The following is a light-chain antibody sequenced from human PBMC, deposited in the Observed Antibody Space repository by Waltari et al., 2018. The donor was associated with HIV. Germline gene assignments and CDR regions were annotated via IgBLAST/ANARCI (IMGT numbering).Light chain of an antibody. J-gene: IGKJ1*01. CDR1: QSVSSY. CDR2: DAS. CDR3: QQRSNWPPWT. Sequence: EIVLTQSPATLSLSPGERATISCRASQSVSSYLAWYQQKPGQAPRLLIYDASNSATGIPARFSGSGSGTDFTLTISSLEPEDFAVYYCQQRSNWPPWTFGQGTKVEIK. V-gene: IGKV3-11*01.